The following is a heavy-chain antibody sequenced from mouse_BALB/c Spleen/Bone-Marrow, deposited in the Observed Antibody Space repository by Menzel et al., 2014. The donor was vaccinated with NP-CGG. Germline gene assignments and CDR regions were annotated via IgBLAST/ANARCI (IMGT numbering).Heavy chain of an antibody. J-gene: IGHJ2*01. Sequence: EVKLQESGPGLVKPSQSLSLPCSVTGYSITSGYYWNLIRQFPGNKLEWMGYISYDGSNNYNPSLKNRISITRDTSKNQFFLKLNSVTTEDTATYYCAREGNYFDYWGQGTTLTVSS. CDR1: GYSITSGYY. V-gene: IGHV3-6*02. CDR3: AREGNYFDY. CDR2: ISYDGSN.